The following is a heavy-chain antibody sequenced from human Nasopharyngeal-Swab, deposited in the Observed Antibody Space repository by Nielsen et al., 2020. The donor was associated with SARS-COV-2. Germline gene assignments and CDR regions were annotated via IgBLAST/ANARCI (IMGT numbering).Heavy chain of an antibody. CDR2: IYTSGST. V-gene: IGHV4-61*02. J-gene: IGHJ4*02. Sequence: SCTVSGGSISSGSYYWSWIRQPAGKGLEWIGRIYTSGSTNYNPSLKSRVTISVDTSKNQFSLKLSSVTAADTAVYYCASTAMGIGIGSEYYFDYWGQGTLVTVSS. CDR1: GGSISSGSYY. CDR3: ASTAMGIGIGSEYYFDY. D-gene: IGHD5-18*01.